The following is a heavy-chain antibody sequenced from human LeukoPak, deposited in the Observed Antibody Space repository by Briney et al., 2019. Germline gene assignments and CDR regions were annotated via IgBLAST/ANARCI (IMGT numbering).Heavy chain of an antibody. CDR1: GYTFTSYD. Sequence: ASVKVSCKASGYTFTSYDINWVRQATGQGLEWMGWMNPNSGNTGYAQKFQGRVTMTRNTSISTAYMELSSLRSEDTAVYYCARDQDLTTLRAYYYGMDVWGQGTTVTVSS. J-gene: IGHJ6*02. V-gene: IGHV1-8*01. CDR3: ARDQDLTTLRAYYYGMDV. D-gene: IGHD4-11*01. CDR2: MNPNSGNT.